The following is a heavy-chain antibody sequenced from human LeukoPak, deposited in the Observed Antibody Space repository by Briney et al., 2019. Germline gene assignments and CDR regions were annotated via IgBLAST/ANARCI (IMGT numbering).Heavy chain of an antibody. J-gene: IGHJ5*02. D-gene: IGHD1-7*01. CDR1: GGTFSTDA. Sequence: SVKVSCKASGGTFSTDAITWIRQAPGQGLEWMGGIIPFFGAPNYAQRLQGRVTITTDESTSTVYMELSSLRSEDTAVHYCAREVITETTLGWFDPWGQGTLITVSS. CDR2: IIPFFGAP. CDR3: AREVITETTLGWFDP. V-gene: IGHV1-69*05.